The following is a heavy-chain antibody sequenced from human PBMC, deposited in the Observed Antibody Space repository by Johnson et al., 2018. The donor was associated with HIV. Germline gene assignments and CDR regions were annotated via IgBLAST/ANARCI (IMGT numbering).Heavy chain of an antibody. Sequence: QVQLVESGGGVVQPGRSLRLSCAASGFTFRKYAMHWVRQAPGKGLEWVAVISYDGNNYYYEDSVKGQFTISRDNSKNTLYLQMTSLRAEATAVYYCAGLQDDYWYYWAFDIWGQGTMVTVSS. V-gene: IGHV3-30-3*01. CDR1: GFTFRKYA. J-gene: IGHJ3*02. D-gene: IGHD1-1*01. CDR2: ISYDGNNY. CDR3: AGLQDDYWYYWAFDI.